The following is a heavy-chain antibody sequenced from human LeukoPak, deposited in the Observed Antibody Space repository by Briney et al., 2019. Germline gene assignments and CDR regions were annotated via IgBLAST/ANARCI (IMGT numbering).Heavy chain of an antibody. Sequence: ASVKVSCKASGYTLTVYYMHWVRQAPGQGLEWMGWINPNSGGTSYAQKFQGRVTMTRDTSISTAYMELSRLRSDDTAVYYCARERVMVRGVRYIHFDYWGQGTLVTVSS. J-gene: IGHJ4*02. D-gene: IGHD3-10*01. CDR3: ARERVMVRGVRYIHFDY. CDR1: GYTLTVYY. V-gene: IGHV1-2*02. CDR2: INPNSGGT.